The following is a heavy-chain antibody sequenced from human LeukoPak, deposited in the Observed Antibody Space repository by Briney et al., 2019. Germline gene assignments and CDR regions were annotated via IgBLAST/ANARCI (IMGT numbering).Heavy chain of an antibody. Sequence: SQTLSLTCTVSGGSISSGGYYWSWSRQHPGKGLEWGGYIYYSGSTYYNPSLKSRVTISVDTSKNQFSLKLSSVTAADTAVYYCARVVRGVLGQTQLDYWGQGTLVTVSS. V-gene: IGHV4-31*03. D-gene: IGHD3-10*01. CDR2: IYYSGST. CDR3: ARVVRGVLGQTQLDY. CDR1: GGSISSGGYY. J-gene: IGHJ4*02.